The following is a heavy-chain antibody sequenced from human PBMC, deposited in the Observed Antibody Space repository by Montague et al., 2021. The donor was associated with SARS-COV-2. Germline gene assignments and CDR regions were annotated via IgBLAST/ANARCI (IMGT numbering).Heavy chain of an antibody. CDR2: IYWDDDK. J-gene: IGHJ5*02. V-gene: IGHV2-5*08. Sequence: PALVKPTQTLTLTCTLSGLSLSTSGLGVTWIRQPPGKALEWLALIYWDDDKRYSPSLKDRLTITKDTSKNQVVLTMTYMDPEDTATYYCAQKVLGYGAGSLRPAPWGQGTLVTVSS. CDR1: GLSLSTSGLG. CDR3: AQKVLGYGAGSLRPAP. D-gene: IGHD3-10*01.